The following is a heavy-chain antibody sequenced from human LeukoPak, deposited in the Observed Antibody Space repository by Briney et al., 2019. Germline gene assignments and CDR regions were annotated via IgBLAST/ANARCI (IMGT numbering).Heavy chain of an antibody. D-gene: IGHD2-15*01. CDR3: AREGSNCSGGSCYLYYFDY. Sequence: LPGGSLRLSCAASGFTFSSYSMNWVRQAPGKGLEWVSYISSSSSTIYYADSVNGRFTISRDNAKNSLYLQMNSLRDEDTAVYYCAREGSNCSGGSCYLYYFDYWGQGTLVTVSS. J-gene: IGHJ4*02. CDR1: GFTFSSYS. CDR2: ISSSSSTI. V-gene: IGHV3-48*02.